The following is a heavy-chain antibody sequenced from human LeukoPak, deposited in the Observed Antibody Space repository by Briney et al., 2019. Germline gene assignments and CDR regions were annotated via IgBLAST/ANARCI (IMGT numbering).Heavy chain of an antibody. V-gene: IGHV4-59*01. J-gene: IGHJ2*01. CDR2: IYYSGST. CDR3: ARCSYWYFDL. CDR1: GGSISSYY. D-gene: IGHD3-10*02. Sequence: SGTLSLTCTVSGGSISSYYWSWIRQPPGKGLEWIGYIYYSGSTNYNPSLKSRVTISVDTSKNQFSLKLSSVTAADTAVYYCARCSYWYFDLWGRGTLVTVSS.